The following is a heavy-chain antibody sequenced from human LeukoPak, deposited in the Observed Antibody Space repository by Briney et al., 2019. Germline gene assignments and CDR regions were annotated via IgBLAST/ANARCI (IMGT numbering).Heavy chain of an antibody. CDR2: ISSSGSTI. V-gene: IGHV3-11*01. Sequence: GGSLRLSCAASGFTFSDYYMSWIRQAPGKGLEWVSYISSSGSTIYYADSVKGRFTISRDNAKNSLYLQMNSLRAEDTALYHCARDRLGSGWDDAFDIWGQGTMVTVSS. D-gene: IGHD6-19*01. J-gene: IGHJ3*02. CDR1: GFTFSDYY. CDR3: ARDRLGSGWDDAFDI.